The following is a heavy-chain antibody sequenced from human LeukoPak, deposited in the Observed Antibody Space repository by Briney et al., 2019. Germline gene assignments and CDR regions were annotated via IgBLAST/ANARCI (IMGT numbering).Heavy chain of an antibody. CDR3: ARDRYYYDSSGYYSRGFDY. J-gene: IGHJ4*02. CDR2: IYYSGST. Sequence: SETLSLTCTVSGGSICSYYWSWIRQPPGKGLEWIGYIYYSGSTNYNPSLKSRVTISVDTSKNQFSLKLSSVTAADTAVYYCARDRYYYDSSGYYSRGFDYWGQGTLVTVSS. CDR1: GGSICSYY. D-gene: IGHD3-22*01. V-gene: IGHV4-59*01.